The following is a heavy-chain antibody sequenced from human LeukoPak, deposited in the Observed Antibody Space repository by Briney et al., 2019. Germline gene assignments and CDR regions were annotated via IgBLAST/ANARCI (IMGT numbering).Heavy chain of an antibody. D-gene: IGHD3-10*02. Sequence: GGSLRLSCAASGFNFNNHNMNWVRQAPGKGLQWVSYISGSGDAIFYAESVQGRFTISRDNAKNSLYLQMNSLRAEDTAVYYCAELGITMIGGVWGKGTTVTISS. V-gene: IGHV3-48*03. CDR3: AELGITMIGGV. CDR2: ISGSGDAI. J-gene: IGHJ6*04. CDR1: GFNFNNHN.